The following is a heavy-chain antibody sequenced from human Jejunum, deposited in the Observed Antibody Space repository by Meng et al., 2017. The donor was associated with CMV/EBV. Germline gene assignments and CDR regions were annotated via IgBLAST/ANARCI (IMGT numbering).Heavy chain of an antibody. V-gene: IGHV3-15*01. D-gene: IGHD1-26*01. J-gene: IGHJ5*01. CDR1: GSTKSTAL. CDR3: ATGGGWFDS. CDR2: IKSKTDGGTI. Sequence: SCAVSGSTKSTALIPWVRQAPGGVLECVGRIKSKTDGGTIDYAAPVKGRFTISRDDSKNTLYLQMNSLKTEDTAVYYCATGGGWFDSWGQGTLVTVSS.